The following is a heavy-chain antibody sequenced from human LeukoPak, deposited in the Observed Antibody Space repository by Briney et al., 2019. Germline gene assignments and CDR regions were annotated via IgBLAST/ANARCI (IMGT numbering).Heavy chain of an antibody. J-gene: IGHJ5*02. CDR1: GYSISSGYY. D-gene: IGHD3-10*01. V-gene: IGHV4-38-2*02. CDR3: ARCGLGYNWFDP. CDR2: IYHSGST. Sequence: SETLSLTCTVSGYSISSGYYWGWIRQPPGKGLEWIGSIYHSGSTYYNPSLKSRVTISVDTSKNQFSLKLSSVTAADTAVYYCARCGLGYNWFDPWGQGTLVTVSS.